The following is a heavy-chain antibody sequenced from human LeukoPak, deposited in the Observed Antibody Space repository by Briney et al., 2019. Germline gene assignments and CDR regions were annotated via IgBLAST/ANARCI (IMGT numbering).Heavy chain of an antibody. Sequence: PGGSLRLSCSAPGFTFSSYDMRWVRQATGKGLEWVSAIGTAGDTYYPGSVKGRFTISRENAKNSLYLQMNSLRAGDTAVYYCARVGIVGANHDAFDIWGQGTMVTVSS. CDR3: ARVGIVGANHDAFDI. V-gene: IGHV3-13*01. CDR2: IGTAGDT. J-gene: IGHJ3*02. D-gene: IGHD1-26*01. CDR1: GFTFSSYD.